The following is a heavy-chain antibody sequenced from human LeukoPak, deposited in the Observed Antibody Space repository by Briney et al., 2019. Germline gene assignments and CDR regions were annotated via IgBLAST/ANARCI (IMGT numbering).Heavy chain of an antibody. Sequence: PSETLSLTCTVSGGSVSSGSYYWSWIRQPPGKGLEWIGYIYYSGSPNYNPSLKSRVTISVDTSKNQFSLKLSSVTAADTAVYYCARDVPYYYGSGSYYKTLWYYGMDVWGQGTTVTVSS. V-gene: IGHV4-61*01. CDR2: IYYSGSP. CDR3: ARDVPYYYGSGSYYKTLWYYGMDV. D-gene: IGHD3-10*01. CDR1: GGSVSSGSYY. J-gene: IGHJ6*02.